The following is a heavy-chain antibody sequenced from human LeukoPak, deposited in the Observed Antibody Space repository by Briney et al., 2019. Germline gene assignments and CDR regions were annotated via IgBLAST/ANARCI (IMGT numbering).Heavy chain of an antibody. Sequence: SSETLSLTCAVYGGSFSGYYWSWIRQPPGKGLEWIGEINHSGSTNYNPSLKSRVTISVDTSKNQFSLKLSSVTAADTAVYYCARGVNRYFDLWGRGTLVTVSS. CDR1: GGSFSGYY. CDR3: ARGVNRYFDL. V-gene: IGHV4-34*01. D-gene: IGHD3-16*02. J-gene: IGHJ2*01. CDR2: INHSGST.